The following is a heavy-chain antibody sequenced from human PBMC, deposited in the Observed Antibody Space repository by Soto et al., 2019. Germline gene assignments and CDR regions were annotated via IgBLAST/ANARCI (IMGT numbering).Heavy chain of an antibody. D-gene: IGHD2-2*01. V-gene: IGHV1-18*01. CDR3: ARDPPPPAY. J-gene: IGHJ4*02. Sequence: QVQLVQSGAEVKKPGASVKVSCKASGYTFASYAISWMRQAPGQGLEWMGWISAYNGNTNYAQKLQGRVTMTTDTSTSTAYRELRTLRPDDTAVYYCARDPPPPAYWGQGTLVTVSS. CDR1: GYTFASYA. CDR2: ISAYNGNT.